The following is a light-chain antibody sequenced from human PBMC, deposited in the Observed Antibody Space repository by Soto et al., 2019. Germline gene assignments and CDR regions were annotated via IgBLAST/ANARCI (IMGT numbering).Light chain of an antibody. CDR3: QQRSNWPRPT. Sequence: EIVLTQSPATLSLSPGERATLSCRASQSLSSYLAWYQQKPGQAPRLLIYDASNRATGIPARFSGSGSGTDFTLTISSLEPEDFAVYYCQQRSNWPRPTFGQGTRLEIK. V-gene: IGKV3-11*01. CDR2: DAS. CDR1: QSLSSY. J-gene: IGKJ5*01.